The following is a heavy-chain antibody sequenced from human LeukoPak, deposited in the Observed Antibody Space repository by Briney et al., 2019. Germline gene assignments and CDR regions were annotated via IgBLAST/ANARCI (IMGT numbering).Heavy chain of an antibody. CDR3: ARRRGIDY. D-gene: IGHD1-1*01. Sequence: PGGSLRLSCAASGFRFSSYGMHWVRQAPGKGLEWVSYISSSGNTIFYADSVKGRFAISRDNAKNSLYLQMNSLRAEDTAVYYCARRRGIDYWGQGTLVTVSS. V-gene: IGHV3-48*04. CDR1: GFRFSSYG. CDR2: ISSSGNTI. J-gene: IGHJ4*02.